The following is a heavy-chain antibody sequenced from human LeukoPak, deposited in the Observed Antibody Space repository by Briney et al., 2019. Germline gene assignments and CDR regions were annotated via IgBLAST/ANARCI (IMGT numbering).Heavy chain of an antibody. CDR3: TTAIALSAFDY. CDR2: ISGSGTNT. J-gene: IGHJ4*01. D-gene: IGHD5/OR15-5a*01. V-gene: IGHV3-23*01. CDR1: GFTFGSYA. Sequence: GGSLRLSCAASGFTFGSYAMSWVRQAPGKGLEWVSSISGSGTNTDYAAPVKDRFTISRDDSKNTLYLQMNSLKNEDTAVYYCTTAIALSAFDYWGHGTLVTVSS.